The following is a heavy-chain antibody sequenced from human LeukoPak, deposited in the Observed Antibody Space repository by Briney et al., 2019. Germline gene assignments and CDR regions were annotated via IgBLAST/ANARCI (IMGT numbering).Heavy chain of an antibody. D-gene: IGHD3-16*01. V-gene: IGHV1-3*03. CDR3: ARDNDSRDPPHFDY. CDR2: INAANGDT. Sequence: VASVKVSCKASGYTFTSYAMHWVRQAPGQRLEWMGWINAANGDTKYSQEFQGRVTITRDTSANTAYMELSSLRSEDTAVYYCARDNDSRDPPHFDYWGQGTLVTVSS. CDR1: GYTFTSYA. J-gene: IGHJ4*02.